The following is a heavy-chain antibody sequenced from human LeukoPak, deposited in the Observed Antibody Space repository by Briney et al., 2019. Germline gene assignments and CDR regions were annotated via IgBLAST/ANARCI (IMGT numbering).Heavy chain of an antibody. J-gene: IGHJ4*02. D-gene: IGHD1-26*01. CDR2: ISSSSSII. V-gene: IGHV3-48*04. CDR1: GFTFITYS. Sequence: GGSLILFCSASGFTFITYSMNWVLQAPGEGLEGCSFISSSSSIINYVDSVRGRFTISRDTAKNSLYLEMNSLRAEDTAVYYCARDIGGSYTVIDYWGQGTLVTVSS. CDR3: ARDIGGSYTVIDY.